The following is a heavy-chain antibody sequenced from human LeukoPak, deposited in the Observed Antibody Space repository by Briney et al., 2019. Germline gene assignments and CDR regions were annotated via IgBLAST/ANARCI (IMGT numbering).Heavy chain of an antibody. D-gene: IGHD3-10*01. J-gene: IGHJ4*02. Sequence: GGSLRLSCVGSGFTVSSTYMTWVRQAPGNGLEWVSAIYSGGGTFYVDSVKGRFTISRDSFKNILYLQMNSLRAEDTALYSCARGPGGYYDEWGQGTLVTVSS. CDR2: IYSGGGT. CDR1: GFTVSSTY. CDR3: ARGPGGYYDE. V-gene: IGHV3-53*01.